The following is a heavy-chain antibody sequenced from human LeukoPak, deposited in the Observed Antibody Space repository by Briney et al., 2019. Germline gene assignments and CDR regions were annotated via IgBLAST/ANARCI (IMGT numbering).Heavy chain of an antibody. J-gene: IGHJ4*02. D-gene: IGHD6-19*01. CDR2: IYYSGST. CDR3: ASLVFSSGWNYFDY. Sequence: SETLSLTCTVSGGSVSSGGYYWSWIRQPPGKGLEWIGYIYYSGSTNYNPSLKSRVTISVNTSKNQFSLKLSSVTAADTAVYYCASLVFSSGWNYFDYWGQGTLVTVSS. V-gene: IGHV4-61*08. CDR1: GGSVSSGGYY.